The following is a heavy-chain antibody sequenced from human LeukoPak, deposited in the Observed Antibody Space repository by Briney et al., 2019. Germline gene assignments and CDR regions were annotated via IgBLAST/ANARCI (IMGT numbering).Heavy chain of an antibody. J-gene: IGHJ4*02. Sequence: GGSLRLSCAASGFTFSSYAMHWVRQAPGKGLEWVAVISYDGSNKYYADSVKGRFTISRDNSKNTLYLQMNSLRAEDTAVYYCAKGRPIQLWEHTRFDYWGQGTLVTVSS. CDR1: GFTFSSYA. CDR3: AKGRPIQLWEHTRFDY. D-gene: IGHD5-18*01. V-gene: IGHV3-30*04. CDR2: ISYDGSNK.